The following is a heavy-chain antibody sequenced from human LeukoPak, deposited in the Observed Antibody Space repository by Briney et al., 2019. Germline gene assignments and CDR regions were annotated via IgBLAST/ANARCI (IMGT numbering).Heavy chain of an antibody. CDR3: ARAGSCYYLFDD. CDR1: GGSISSYY. J-gene: IGHJ4*02. V-gene: IGHV4-59*01. Sequence: PSETLSLTCTVSGGSISSYYWSWIRQPPGKGLEWIGYVYYSGSTNYNPSLKSRVTISVDTSNNQFSLKLSSVTAADTAVYYCARAGSCYYLFDDWGQGTLVTVSS. D-gene: IGHD3-22*01. CDR2: VYYSGST.